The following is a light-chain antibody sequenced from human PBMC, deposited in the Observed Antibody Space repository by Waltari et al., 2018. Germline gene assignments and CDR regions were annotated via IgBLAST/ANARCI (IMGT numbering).Light chain of an antibody. V-gene: IGLV3-19*01. CDR2: GPD. Sequence: SSDLTQDPSLSVALGQTVRITCQGDRLRRYSASWYQQRPGQAPILVLYGPDNRPSGIPDRFSGSTSGNTASLTITGAQAEDEADYYCHSRETFSTRLFGGGTRLTV. J-gene: IGLJ2*01. CDR3: HSRETFSTRL. CDR1: RLRRYS.